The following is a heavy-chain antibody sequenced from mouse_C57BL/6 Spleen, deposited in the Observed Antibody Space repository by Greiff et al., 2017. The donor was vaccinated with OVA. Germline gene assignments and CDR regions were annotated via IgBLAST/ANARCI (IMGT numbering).Heavy chain of an antibody. Sequence: VQLQQSGPELVKPGASVKISCKASGYTFTDYYMNWVKQSHGKSLEWIGDINPNNGGTSYNQKFKGKATLTVDKSSSTAYMELRSLTSEDSAVYYCARSEDGYLNYAMDYWGQGTSVTVAS. CDR2: INPNNGGT. CDR3: ARSEDGYLNYAMDY. D-gene: IGHD2-3*01. CDR1: GYTFTDYY. V-gene: IGHV1-26*01. J-gene: IGHJ4*01.